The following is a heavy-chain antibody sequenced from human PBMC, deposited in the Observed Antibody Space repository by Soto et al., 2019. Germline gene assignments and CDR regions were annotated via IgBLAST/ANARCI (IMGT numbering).Heavy chain of an antibody. V-gene: IGHV3-9*01. CDR3: AKAYSNYLYYGMDV. CDR2: ISWNSGSI. CDR1: GFTFDDYA. D-gene: IGHD4-4*01. Sequence: EVQLVESGGGLVQPGRSLRLSCAASGFTFDDYAMHWVRQAPGKGLEWVSGISWNSGSIGYADSVKGRFTISRDNAKNSLYLQMNSLRAEDTALYYCAKAYSNYLYYGMDVWGQGTTVTVSS. J-gene: IGHJ6*02.